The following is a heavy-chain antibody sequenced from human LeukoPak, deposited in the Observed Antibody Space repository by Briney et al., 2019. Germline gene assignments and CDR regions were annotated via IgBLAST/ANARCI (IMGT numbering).Heavy chain of an antibody. CDR1: GFTFSDAW. V-gene: IGHV3-15*01. CDR3: TTRRQDGW. Sequence: GGSLRLSCVGSGFTFSDAWMSWVRQAPGKGLEWVARIKSKSDGGTIDYAAPVKGRFTISRDDSRNTLYLQMNSLKTEDTAVYYCTTRRQDGWWGQGTLVTVS. CDR2: IKSKSDGGTI. J-gene: IGHJ4*02. D-gene: IGHD2-15*01.